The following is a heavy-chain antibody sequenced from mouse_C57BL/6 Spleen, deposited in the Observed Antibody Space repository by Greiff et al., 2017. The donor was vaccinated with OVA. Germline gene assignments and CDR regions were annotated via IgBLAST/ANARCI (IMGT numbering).Heavy chain of an antibody. CDR2: IFPGSGST. CDR1: GYTFTDYY. CDR3: AREGYYYGSSGLLDY. J-gene: IGHJ2*01. Sequence: VKLMESGPELVKPGASVKISCKASGYTFTDYYINWVKQRPGQGLEWIGWIFPGSGSTYYNEKFKGKATLTVDKSSSTAYMLLSSLTSEDSAVYFCAREGYYYGSSGLLDYWGQGTTLTVSS. V-gene: IGHV1-75*01. D-gene: IGHD1-1*01.